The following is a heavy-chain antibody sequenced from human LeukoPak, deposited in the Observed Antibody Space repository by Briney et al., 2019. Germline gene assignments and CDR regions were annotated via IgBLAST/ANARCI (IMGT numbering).Heavy chain of an antibody. CDR2: IHPNDGGT. Sequence: GASVKVSXKTSGYTFKIYYVQWGPQAPGQGLEWMGVIHPNDGGTTYAQEFQGRIIMTSDTSTSTIYMELSSLTSDDTAVYYCARGDIDHWGQGTLVTVSS. CDR3: ARGDIDH. J-gene: IGHJ5*02. D-gene: IGHD2-15*01. CDR1: GYTFKIYY. V-gene: IGHV1-46*02.